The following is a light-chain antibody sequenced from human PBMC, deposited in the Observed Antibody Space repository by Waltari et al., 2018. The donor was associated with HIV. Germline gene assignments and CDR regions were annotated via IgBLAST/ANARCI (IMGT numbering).Light chain of an antibody. CDR1: SSDAGGYNL. V-gene: IGLV2-23*02. CDR2: EVS. CDR3: CAYAGSTTYVI. Sequence: QSALTQPASVSGSPGQSITIPCTGTSSDAGGYNLFFWYQQHPGKAPKLMIYEVSKRPSGVSNRFSGSKSGNTASLTISGLQAEDEADYYCCAYAGSTTYVIFGGGTKLTVL. J-gene: IGLJ2*01.